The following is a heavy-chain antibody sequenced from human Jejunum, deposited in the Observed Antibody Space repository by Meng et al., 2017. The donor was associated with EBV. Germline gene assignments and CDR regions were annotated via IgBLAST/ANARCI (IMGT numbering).Heavy chain of an antibody. CDR2: ISNSGGNT. CDR3: TKDVGVVLFDY. J-gene: IGHJ4*02. Sequence: EGQRVGSGGGLVQPGGSLRLSCVASGFTFSDYAMSWVRQAPRKGLEWVSTISNSGGNTHYADSVKGRFTISRDNSKNTLYLQMNSLRAEDTAVYYCTKDVGVVLFDYWGQGTLVTVSS. D-gene: IGHD2-8*01. V-gene: IGHV3-23*04. CDR1: GFTFSDYA.